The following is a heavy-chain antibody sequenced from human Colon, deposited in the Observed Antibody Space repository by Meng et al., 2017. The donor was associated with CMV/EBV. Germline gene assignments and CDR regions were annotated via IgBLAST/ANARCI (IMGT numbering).Heavy chain of an antibody. CDR2: ISWNSGSI. J-gene: IGHJ4*02. D-gene: IGHD7-27*01. Sequence: SLKISCKYFGYSFTNCWIGWVRQMPGKGLEWVSGISWNSGSIDYAASVKGRFTISRDNAKKSLYLQMNSLRVEDTALYYCVKDSSNWGNHFDHWGQGTLVTVSS. V-gene: IGHV3-9*01. CDR1: GYSFTNCW. CDR3: VKDSSNWGNHFDH.